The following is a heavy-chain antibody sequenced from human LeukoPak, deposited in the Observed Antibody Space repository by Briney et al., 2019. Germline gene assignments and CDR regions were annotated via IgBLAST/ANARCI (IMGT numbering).Heavy chain of an antibody. V-gene: IGHV3-21*01. D-gene: IGHD4-11*01. CDR3: AIDPWGYTVTGGP. Sequence: GGSLRLSCIASGFTFSSYTMNWVRQAPGKGLEWVSSITISSNYIYYTDSVKGRFTISRDNAKNSLYLHISSLRADDTAVYYCAIDPWGYTVTGGPWGQGTLVTVSS. J-gene: IGHJ5*02. CDR1: GFTFSSYT. CDR2: ITISSNYI.